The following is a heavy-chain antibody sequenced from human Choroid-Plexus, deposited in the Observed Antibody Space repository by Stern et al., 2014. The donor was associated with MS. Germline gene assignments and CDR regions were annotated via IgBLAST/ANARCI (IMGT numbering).Heavy chain of an antibody. CDR2: VSYDGSNK. Sequence: MQLVESGGGVVQPGRPLRLSCVASGFTLGSCAMHWVRQAPGKGLEWVAGVSYDGSNKYYADSVKGRFTIPRDNSQNTLYMQMSSLRPEDTAVYYCAKDRQYLTYFFDHWGQGSLVTVSS. J-gene: IGHJ5*02. CDR1: GFTLGSCA. D-gene: IGHD2/OR15-2a*01. CDR3: AKDRQYLTYFFDH. V-gene: IGHV3-30*18.